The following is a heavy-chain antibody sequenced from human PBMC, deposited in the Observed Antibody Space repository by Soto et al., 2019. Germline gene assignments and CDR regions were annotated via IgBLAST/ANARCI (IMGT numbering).Heavy chain of an antibody. CDR2: IIPIFGTA. Sequence: QVQLVQSGAEVKKPGSSVKVSCKASGGTFSSYAISWVRQAPGQGLEWMGGIIPIFGTANYAQKFQGRVTITADESTSTDYMELSSLRSKDMGVYYCARDVPYNWNPGGSWFGPWGQGTLVTVSS. J-gene: IGHJ5*02. CDR3: ARDVPYNWNPGGSWFGP. V-gene: IGHV1-69*12. D-gene: IGHD1-20*01. CDR1: GGTFSSYA.